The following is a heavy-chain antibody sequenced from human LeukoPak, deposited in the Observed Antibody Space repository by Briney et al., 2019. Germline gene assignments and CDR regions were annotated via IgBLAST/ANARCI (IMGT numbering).Heavy chain of an antibody. D-gene: IGHD1-26*01. V-gene: IGHV1-18*01. CDR3: ASRSYPPYYYYYGMDV. J-gene: IGHJ6*02. Sequence: ASVKVSCKASGYTFTSYGISWVRQAPGQGLEWMGWISAYNGNTNCAQKLQGRVTMTTDTSTSTAYMELRSLRSDDTAVYHCASRSYPPYYYYYGMDVWGQGTTVTVSS. CDR2: ISAYNGNT. CDR1: GYTFTSYG.